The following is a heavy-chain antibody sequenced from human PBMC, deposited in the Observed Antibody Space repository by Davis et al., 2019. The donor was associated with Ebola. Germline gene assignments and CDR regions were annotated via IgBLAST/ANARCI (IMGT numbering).Heavy chain of an antibody. CDR3: ARGWRRWLQVMGY. CDR2: INHSGST. J-gene: IGHJ4*02. CDR1: GGSFSGYY. D-gene: IGHD5-24*01. Sequence: MPGGSLRLSCAVYGGSFSGYYWSWIRQPPGKGLEWIGEINHSGSTNYNPSLKSRVTISVDTSKNQFSLKLSSVTAADTAVYYCARGWRRWLQVMGYWGQGTLVTVSS. V-gene: IGHV4-34*01.